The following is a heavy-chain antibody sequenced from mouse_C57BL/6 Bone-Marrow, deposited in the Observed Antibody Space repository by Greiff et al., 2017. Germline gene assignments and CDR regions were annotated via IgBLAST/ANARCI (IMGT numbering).Heavy chain of an antibody. CDR3: ARHGGLDY. CDR1: GFTFSSYG. Sequence: EVKLVESGGDLVKPGGSLKLSCAASGFTFSSYGTSWVRQTPDKRLEWVATISGGGSYTYYPDSVKGRFTISRDNAKNTQYLQRSSLKSEDTAMYYCARHGGLDYGGKGTTPTVTA. CDR2: ISGGGSYT. J-gene: IGHJ2*01. V-gene: IGHV5-6*02. D-gene: IGHD1-1*02.